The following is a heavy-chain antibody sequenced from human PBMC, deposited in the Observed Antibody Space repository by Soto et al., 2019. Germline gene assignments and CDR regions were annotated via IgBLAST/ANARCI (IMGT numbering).Heavy chain of an antibody. D-gene: IGHD1-26*01. CDR2: ISGSGGST. V-gene: IGHV3-23*01. CDR3: AKPPSSGSNGY. J-gene: IGHJ4*02. Sequence: EVQLLESGGGLVQPGGSLRLSCAASGFIFSSYAMSWVRQAPGKGLEWVSAISGSGGSTYYADSVKGRFTISRDNSKNTLYLQLNSLRAEDTAVYYCAKPPSSGSNGYWGQGTLVTVSS. CDR1: GFIFSSYA.